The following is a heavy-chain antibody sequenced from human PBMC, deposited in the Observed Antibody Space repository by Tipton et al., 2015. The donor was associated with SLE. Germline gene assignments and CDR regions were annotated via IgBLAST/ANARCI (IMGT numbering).Heavy chain of an antibody. D-gene: IGHD6-19*01. CDR2: IRSKAYGGTT. CDR1: GSTFGDYA. Sequence: SLRLSCTASGSTFGDYAMSWFRQAPGKGLEWVGFIRSKAYGGTTEYAASVKGRFTISRDDSKSIAYLQMNSLKSEDTAVYYCAKATGYSSADYGFDIWGQGTMVTVSS. J-gene: IGHJ3*02. V-gene: IGHV3-49*03. CDR3: AKATGYSSADYGFDI.